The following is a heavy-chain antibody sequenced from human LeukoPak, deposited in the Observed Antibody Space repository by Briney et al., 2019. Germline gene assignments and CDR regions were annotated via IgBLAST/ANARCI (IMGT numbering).Heavy chain of an antibody. CDR2: IYPGDSDT. CDR3: ASGSGYGANWFDS. V-gene: IGHV5-51*01. Sequence: GGSLKISCKDSGHSFTSYWIGWVRQRPGIGLGWMGIIYPGDSDTRYSPSIQGQVTISADKSISTAYLQWSSLKASDTAVYYCASGSGYGANWFDSWGQGTLVTVSS. CDR1: GHSFTSYW. D-gene: IGHD5-12*01. J-gene: IGHJ5*01.